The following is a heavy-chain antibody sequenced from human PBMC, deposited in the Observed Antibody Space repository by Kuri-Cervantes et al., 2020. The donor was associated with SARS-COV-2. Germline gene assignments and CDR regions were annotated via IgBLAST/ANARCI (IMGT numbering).Heavy chain of an antibody. CDR1: GFTFDDYA. J-gene: IGHJ1*01. CDR3: AIEIGYCSSTSCYKYFQH. D-gene: IGHD2-2*02. CDR2: ISWDGGST. Sequence: GESLKISCAASGFTFDDYAMHWVRQAPGKGLEWVSLISWDGGSTYYADSVKGRFTISRDNSKNSLYLQMNSLRAEDTALYYCAIEIGYCSSTSCYKYFQHWGQGTLVTVSS. V-gene: IGHV3-43D*04.